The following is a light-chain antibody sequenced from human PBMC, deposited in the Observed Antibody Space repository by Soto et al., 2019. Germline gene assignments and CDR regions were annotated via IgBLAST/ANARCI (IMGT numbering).Light chain of an antibody. CDR1: QCVSTT. J-gene: IGKJ1*01. V-gene: IGKV3-15*01. CDR2: GAS. Sequence: EIAMPQSPATLSVSPGQRPSLSCRASQCVSTTVAWYHQKPCQAPRLLVYGASTRATGIPARFSGSGAGTDFTLTITSLQSEDFGVYFCQQYKDWPTTFGEGTKVEIK. CDR3: QQYKDWPTT.